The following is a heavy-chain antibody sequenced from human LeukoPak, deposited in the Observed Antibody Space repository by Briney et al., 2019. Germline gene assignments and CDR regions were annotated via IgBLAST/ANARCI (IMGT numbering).Heavy chain of an antibody. V-gene: IGHV4-30-4*01. J-gene: IGHJ4*01. Sequence: PSETLSLTCTVSGGSISSGDYYWSWIRQPPGKGLEWIGYIYYSGSTYYNPSLKSRVTISVDTSKNQFSLKLSSVTAADTAVYYCARGTIAAEYLDYWGQEPWSPSPQ. CDR2: IYYSGST. CDR1: GGSISSGDYY. D-gene: IGHD6-13*01. CDR3: ARGTIAAEYLDY.